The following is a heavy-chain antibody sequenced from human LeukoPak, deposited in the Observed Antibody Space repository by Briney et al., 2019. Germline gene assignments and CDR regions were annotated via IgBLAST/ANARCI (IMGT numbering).Heavy chain of an antibody. D-gene: IGHD3-10*01. Sequence: GGSLRLSCAASGFTFSNAWMSWVRQAPGKGLEWVGRIKSKTDGGTTDYAAPVKGRFTISRDDSKNTLYLQMNSLKTEDTAVYYCTTVGVGGTLHAFDIWGQGTMVTVSS. CDR1: GFTFSNAW. CDR2: IKSKTDGGTT. CDR3: TTVGVGGTLHAFDI. J-gene: IGHJ3*02. V-gene: IGHV3-15*01.